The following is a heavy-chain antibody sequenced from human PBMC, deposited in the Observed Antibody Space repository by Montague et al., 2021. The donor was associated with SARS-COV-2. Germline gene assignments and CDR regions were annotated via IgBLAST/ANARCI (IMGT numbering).Heavy chain of an antibody. CDR2: ISYDGSNK. J-gene: IGHJ5*02. V-gene: IGHV3-30*04. D-gene: IGHD1-26*01. Sequence: SLRLSCAASGFTFSSYAMHWVRQAPGKGLEWVALISYDGSNKYYADSVKGRFTISRGNSKNTPYLQMNSLRAEDTAVYYCARDSGSSFDPWGQGTLVTVSS. CDR1: GFTFSSYA. CDR3: ARDSGSSFDP.